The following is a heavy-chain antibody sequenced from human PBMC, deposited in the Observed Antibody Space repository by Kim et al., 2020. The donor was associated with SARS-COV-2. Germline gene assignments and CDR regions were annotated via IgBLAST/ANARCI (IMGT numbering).Heavy chain of an antibody. CDR2: T. J-gene: IGHJ2*01. Sequence: TNYSPSFQGHVTISADKSISTAYLQWSSLKASDTAMYYCASSGSGNYFDLWGRGTLVTVSS. V-gene: IGHV5-10-1*01. D-gene: IGHD3-10*01. CDR3: ASSGSGNYFDL.